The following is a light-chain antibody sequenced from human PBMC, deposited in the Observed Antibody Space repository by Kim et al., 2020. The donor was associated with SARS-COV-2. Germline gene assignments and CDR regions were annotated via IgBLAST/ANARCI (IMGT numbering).Light chain of an antibody. CDR1: QSVNGNY. Sequence: ETVLTQSPGTLSLSPGERATLSCRASQSVNGNYLAWYQQRPGQAPRLLIYGAYSRATGTPDRFSGSGSGTDFTLTISRLEPEDFAVYYCQQYTNSPYTFGQGTKLEI. V-gene: IGKV3-20*01. CDR2: GAY. J-gene: IGKJ2*01. CDR3: QQYTNSPYT.